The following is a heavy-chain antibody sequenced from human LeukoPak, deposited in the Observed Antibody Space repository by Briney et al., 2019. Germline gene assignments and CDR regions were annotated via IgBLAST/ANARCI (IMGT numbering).Heavy chain of an antibody. J-gene: IGHJ4*02. CDR1: GFTFSNAC. V-gene: IGHV3-15*01. CDR2: IKSKTDGGTT. Sequence: GGSLRLSCAAYGFTFSNACMSWVRQAPGKGLEWVGRIKSKTDGGTTDYAATVKGRFTISRDDSKNTLFLLMNSLKTEDTAVYYCTTGLRWSYAPDYWGQGTLVTVSS. CDR3: TTGLRWSYAPDY. D-gene: IGHD4-23*01.